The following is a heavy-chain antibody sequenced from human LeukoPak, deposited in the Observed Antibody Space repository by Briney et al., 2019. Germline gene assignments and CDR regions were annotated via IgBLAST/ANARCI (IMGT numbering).Heavy chain of an antibody. J-gene: IGHJ4*02. CDR2: ISYDGSNK. CDR1: GFTFSSCA. Sequence: PGGSLRLSCAASGFTFSSCAMHWVRQAPGKGLEWVAVISYDGSNKYYADSVKGRFTISRDNSKNTLYLQMNSLRAEDTAVYYCARAHGGTYYYDSSGYCDYWGQGTLVTVSS. D-gene: IGHD3-22*01. CDR3: ARAHGGTYYYDSSGYCDY. V-gene: IGHV3-30-3*01.